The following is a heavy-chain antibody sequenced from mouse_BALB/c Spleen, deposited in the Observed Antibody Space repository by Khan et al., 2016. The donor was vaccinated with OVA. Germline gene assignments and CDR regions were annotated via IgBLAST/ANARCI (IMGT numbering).Heavy chain of an antibody. J-gene: IGHJ2*01. CDR1: GYSITSDYA. V-gene: IGHV3-2*02. D-gene: IGHD3-3*01. CDR2: ISYSGNT. Sequence: EVQLQESGPGLVKPSQSLSLTCTVTGYSITSDYAWNWIRQFPGNKLEWMGFISYSGNTNYNPSLKSRISITRYTSKNPFFLQLNSFTTEDTATYYCARVYGGDIDYWGQGTTLTVSS. CDR3: ARVYGGDIDY.